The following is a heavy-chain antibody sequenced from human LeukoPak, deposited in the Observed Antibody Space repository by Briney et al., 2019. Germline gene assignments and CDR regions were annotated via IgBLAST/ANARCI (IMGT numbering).Heavy chain of an antibody. J-gene: IGHJ4*02. V-gene: IGHV3-66*01. Sequence: GGSLRLSCTASGLTVSSNYMSWVRQAPGKGLEWVSVIYSGGSTFYADSVRGRFTMSRDNSKNTLYLQMNSLRAEDTALYYCARDVGNYYDYWGQGTLVTVSS. CDR1: GLTVSSNY. CDR2: IYSGGST. CDR3: ARDVGNYYDY. D-gene: IGHD1-26*01.